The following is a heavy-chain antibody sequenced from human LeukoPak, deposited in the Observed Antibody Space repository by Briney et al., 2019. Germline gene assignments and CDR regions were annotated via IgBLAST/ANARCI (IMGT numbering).Heavy chain of an antibody. CDR1: GFTFSRFE. Sequence: GGSLRLSCVASGFTFSRFEMNWVRQAPGKGLEWISHISTGTYIAYTDSVKGRFTISRDNAKNSLFLQMNSLRAEDTAVYYCARGAYYYGSGSIDYWGQGTLVTVSS. J-gene: IGHJ4*02. CDR2: ISTGTYI. V-gene: IGHV3-21*05. CDR3: ARGAYYYGSGSIDY. D-gene: IGHD3-10*01.